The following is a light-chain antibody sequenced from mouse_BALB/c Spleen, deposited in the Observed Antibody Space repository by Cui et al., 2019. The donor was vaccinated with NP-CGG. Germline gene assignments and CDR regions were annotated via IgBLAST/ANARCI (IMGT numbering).Light chain of an antibody. Sequence: QAVVTQESTLTTSPGETVTLTCRSSTGTVTTSNYANWVQEKPDHLFTGLIGGTNNRAPGVPARFSGSLIGEKAALTITGAQTEDEAIYFCALWYTNHWVFGGGNKLTVL. CDR1: TGTVTTSNY. CDR3: ALWYTNHWV. V-gene: IGLV1*01. CDR2: GTN. J-gene: IGLJ1*01.